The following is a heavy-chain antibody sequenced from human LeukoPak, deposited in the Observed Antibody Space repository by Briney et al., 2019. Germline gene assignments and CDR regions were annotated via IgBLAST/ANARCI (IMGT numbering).Heavy chain of an antibody. Sequence: PPETLSLSCTVSVASISSRSHDCAWLRQPPGKGLEWIGGIYYRGSAYYNPSLKRRVTISLDTSKNQFSLKLNSVTAADTAVYFCATLVSGSYHFDCWGQGTLVTVSS. D-gene: IGHD1-26*01. CDR1: VASISSRSHD. J-gene: IGHJ4*02. CDR2: IYYRGSA. V-gene: IGHV4-39*01. CDR3: ATLVSGSYHFDC.